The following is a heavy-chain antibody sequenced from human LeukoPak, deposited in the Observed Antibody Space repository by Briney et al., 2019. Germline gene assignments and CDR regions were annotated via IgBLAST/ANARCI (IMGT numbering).Heavy chain of an antibody. J-gene: IGHJ3*02. Sequence: PGGSLRLSCAASGFTFSNYGMYWVRQAPGKVLEWVSSISSGSSYIYYADSVKGRFTISRDNAKNSLYLQMNSLRAEDTAVYYCARGGGAFDIWGQGTMVTVSS. CDR2: ISSGSSYI. V-gene: IGHV3-21*01. CDR1: GFTFSNYG. CDR3: ARGGGAFDI.